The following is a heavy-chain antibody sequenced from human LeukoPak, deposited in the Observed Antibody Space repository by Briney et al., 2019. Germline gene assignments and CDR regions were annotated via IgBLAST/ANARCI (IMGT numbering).Heavy chain of an antibody. CDR1: GGSISSYY. D-gene: IGHD6-19*01. CDR3: ARVGSIAVDGTLHYYFDY. CDR2: IYTSGST. J-gene: IGHJ4*02. Sequence: SETLSLTCTVSGGSISSYYWSWIRQPAGKGLEWIGRIYTSGSTNYNPSLKSRVTMSVDTSKNQFSLKLSSVTAADTAVYYCARVGSIAVDGTLHYYFDYWGQGTLVTVSS. V-gene: IGHV4-4*07.